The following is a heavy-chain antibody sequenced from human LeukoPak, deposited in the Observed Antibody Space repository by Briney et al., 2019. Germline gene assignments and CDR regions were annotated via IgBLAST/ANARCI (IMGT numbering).Heavy chain of an antibody. CDR1: GFTFSSYE. Sequence: PPRGSLRLSFSASGFTFSSYEMNWVRQAPGKGLEWVSYINSSGSTINYADSVKGRFTISRDNAKNSLYLQMNSLRAEDTAVYYCAREHGDYGNDYWGQGTLVTVSS. CDR3: AREHGDYGNDY. D-gene: IGHD4-17*01. J-gene: IGHJ4*02. CDR2: INSSGSTI. V-gene: IGHV3-48*03.